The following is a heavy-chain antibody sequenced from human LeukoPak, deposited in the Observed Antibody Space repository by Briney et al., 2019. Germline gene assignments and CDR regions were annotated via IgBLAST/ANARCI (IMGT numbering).Heavy chain of an antibody. Sequence: NPSETLFLTCTVSGYSISSGYYWGWIRQPPGKGLEWIGSIYHSGSTYYNPSLKSRVTISVDTSKNQFSLKLSSVTAADTAVYYCARALDYYDSSGYYSYYYYMDVWGKGTTVTVSS. CDR1: GYSISSGYY. J-gene: IGHJ6*03. CDR3: ARALDYYDSSGYYSYYYYMDV. CDR2: IYHSGST. V-gene: IGHV4-38-2*02. D-gene: IGHD3-22*01.